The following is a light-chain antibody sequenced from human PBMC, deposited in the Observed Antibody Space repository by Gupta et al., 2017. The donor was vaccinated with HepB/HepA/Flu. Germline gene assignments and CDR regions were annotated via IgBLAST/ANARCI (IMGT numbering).Light chain of an antibody. J-gene: IGKJ1*01. CDR2: DAS. CDR1: QSLSIY. Sequence: EIVLTQSPATLSLSPGERATLSCRASQSLSIYLAWYQQKPGQAPRLIIYDASSSATGIQGVCRGSGARKDFTLTSSRLENEDSAVYYGQQRSNLWTFGQGTKVEI. V-gene: IGKV3-11*01. CDR3: QQRSNLWT.